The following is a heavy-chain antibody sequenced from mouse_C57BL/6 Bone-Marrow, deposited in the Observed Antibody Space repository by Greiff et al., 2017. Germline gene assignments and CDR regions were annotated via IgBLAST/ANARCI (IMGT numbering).Heavy chain of an antibody. Sequence: QVLVKQPGTELVKPGASVKLSCKASGYTFTSYWMHWVKLRPGQGLEWIGNINPSNGGTNYNEKFKSKATLTVDKSSSTAYMQLSSLTSEDSAVYYCARRIDPGAWFADWGQGTLVTVSA. CDR2: INPSNGGT. CDR3: ARRIDPGAWFAD. V-gene: IGHV1-53*01. J-gene: IGHJ3*01. CDR1: GYTFTSYW.